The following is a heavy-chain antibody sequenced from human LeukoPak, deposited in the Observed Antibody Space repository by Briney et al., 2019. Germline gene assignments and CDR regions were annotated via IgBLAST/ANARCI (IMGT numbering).Heavy chain of an antibody. J-gene: IGHJ4*02. V-gene: IGHV3-53*05. CDR1: GFTVSSNY. CDR2: IYSGGST. Sequence: GGSLRLSCAASGFTVSSNYMSWVRQAPGKGLEWVSIIYSGGSTYYADSVKGRFTISRDNAKNSLYLQMNSLRAEDMALYYCAKAAVAAGSGLYYFDYWGQGTLVTVSS. D-gene: IGHD6-13*01. CDR3: AKAAVAAGSGLYYFDY.